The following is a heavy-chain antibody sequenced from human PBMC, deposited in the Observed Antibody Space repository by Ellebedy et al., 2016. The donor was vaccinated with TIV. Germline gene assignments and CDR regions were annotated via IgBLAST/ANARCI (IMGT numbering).Heavy chain of an antibody. J-gene: IGHJ4*02. CDR1: GFTFSSYS. CDR3: ARGWGDGYKYTLGY. V-gene: IGHV3-48*01. D-gene: IGHD5-24*01. CDR2: ISSSSSTI. Sequence: GGSLRLSXAASGFTFSSYSMNWVRQAPGKGLEWVSYISSSSSTIYYADSVKGRFTISRDNSKNTLYLQMNSLRAEDTAEYYCARGWGDGYKYTLGYWGQGTLVTVSS.